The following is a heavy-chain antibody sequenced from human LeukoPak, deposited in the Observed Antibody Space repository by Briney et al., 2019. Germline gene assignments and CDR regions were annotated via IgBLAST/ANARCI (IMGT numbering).Heavy chain of an antibody. CDR3: GRGRALRGPYDMDV. CDR1: GGSMRTCY. V-gene: IGHV4-59*01. D-gene: IGHD4-17*01. J-gene: IGHJ6*03. Sequence: SETLALTRTVSGGSMRTCYWSWTRQPPGKGPEWLGYIYDGGRTNYNPSLQSRVTISVDTSKKQFSLKLISVTAADPAGYYCGRGRALRGPYDMDVWG. CDR2: IYDGGRT.